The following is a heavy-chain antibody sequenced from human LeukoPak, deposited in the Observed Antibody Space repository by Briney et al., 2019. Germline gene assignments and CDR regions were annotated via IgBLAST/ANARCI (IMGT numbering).Heavy chain of an antibody. Sequence: SETLSLTCAVYGGSFSGYYWSWIRQPPGKGLEWIGEINHSGSTNYNPSLKSRVTMSVDTSKNQFSLKVNSVTAADTAVYYCARGSYYYYYDSSGYEGTGFDYWGQGTLVTVSS. V-gene: IGHV4-34*01. CDR1: GGSFSGYY. J-gene: IGHJ4*02. CDR3: ARGSYYYYYDSSGYEGTGFDY. D-gene: IGHD3-22*01. CDR2: INHSGST.